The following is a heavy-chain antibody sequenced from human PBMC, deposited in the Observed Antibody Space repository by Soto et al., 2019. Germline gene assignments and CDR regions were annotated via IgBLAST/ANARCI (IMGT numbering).Heavy chain of an antibody. Sequence: GGSLRLSCTASGFTFSTSAMSWVRQAPGRGLEWVSGISGSGAGTYYADSVKGRFTISRDNSKNTLYLQMSGLRAEDAAVYYCAKGPTVFGAVISFDYYYGMYVWGQGTPVTVSS. CDR1: GFTFSTSA. CDR2: ISGSGAGT. J-gene: IGHJ6*02. CDR3: AKGPTVFGAVISFDYYYGMYV. D-gene: IGHD3-3*01. V-gene: IGHV3-23*01.